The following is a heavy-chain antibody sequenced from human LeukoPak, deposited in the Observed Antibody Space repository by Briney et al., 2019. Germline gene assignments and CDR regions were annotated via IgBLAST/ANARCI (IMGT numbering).Heavy chain of an antibody. V-gene: IGHV1-18*01. CDR1: GYTFSTYG. CDR3: ARDLMSRGSSGSLPFDY. Sequence: ASVKVSCKASGYTFSTYGTNWVRQVPGQGLEWMGWISAYNGNTNYAQKFQGRVSMTTDTSTSTAYMEVRSLRSDDTAVYYCARDLMSRGSSGSLPFDYWGRGTMVTVSS. CDR2: ISAYNGNT. D-gene: IGHD3-22*01. J-gene: IGHJ4*02.